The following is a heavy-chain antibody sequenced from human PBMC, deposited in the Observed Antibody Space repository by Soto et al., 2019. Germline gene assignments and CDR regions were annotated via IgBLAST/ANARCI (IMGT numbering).Heavy chain of an antibody. Sequence: LXLTFTVSCGSISIYYLSWIRQPAVNGLEWIGRIYTSGSTNYNPSLKSRVTMSVDTSKNQFSLKLSSVTAADTAVYYCAREPDGSGSFYYYYYGMDVWGQGTTVTAP. CDR3: AREPDGSGSFYYYYYGMDV. D-gene: IGHD3-10*01. CDR1: CGSISIYY. V-gene: IGHV4-4*07. J-gene: IGHJ6*02. CDR2: IYTSGST.